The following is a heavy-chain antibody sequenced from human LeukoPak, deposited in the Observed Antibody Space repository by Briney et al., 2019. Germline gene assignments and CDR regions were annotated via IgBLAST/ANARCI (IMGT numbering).Heavy chain of an antibody. J-gene: IGHJ5*02. V-gene: IGHV1-69*05. D-gene: IGHD2-2*01. CDR2: IIPIFGTA. CDR3: ARGCSSTSCYGSWFDP. Sequence: SVKVSCKASGYTFTSYGISWVRQAPGQGLEWMGGIIPIFGTANYAQKFQGRVTITTDESTSTAYMELSSLRSEDTAVYYCARGCSSTSCYGSWFDPWGQGTLVTVSS. CDR1: GYTFTSYG.